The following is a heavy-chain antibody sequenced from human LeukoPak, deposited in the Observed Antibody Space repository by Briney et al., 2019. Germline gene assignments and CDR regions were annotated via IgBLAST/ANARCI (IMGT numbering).Heavy chain of an antibody. V-gene: IGHV1-2*02. CDR3: ARSGYGGKGAGDNWLDP. D-gene: IGHD4-23*01. J-gene: IGHJ5*02. CDR1: GYSFTVYY. Sequence: ASVKVSCKASGYSFTVYYIYWVRQAPGQGLEWMGWVNPNSGDTNYAQKFQGRVTMTRDTSINTAYMELSRVTSDDTAVYYCARSGYGGKGAGDNWLDPWGQGTLVIVSS. CDR2: VNPNSGDT.